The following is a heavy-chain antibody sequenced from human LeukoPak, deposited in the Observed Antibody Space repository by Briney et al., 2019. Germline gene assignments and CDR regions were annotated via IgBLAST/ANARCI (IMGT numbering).Heavy chain of an antibody. J-gene: IGHJ5*02. CDR3: ARDRGITGKNP. CDR1: GYTFSNYY. V-gene: IGHV1-46*01. Sequence: GASVKVSCKASGYTFSNYYMHWVRQAPGQGLEWMGIINPSVGSASSAQKFQGRVTMTGDTSTSTVYMELSSLRSEDTAVYYCARDRGITGKNPWGQGTLVTVSS. CDR2: INPSVGSA. D-gene: IGHD1-20*01.